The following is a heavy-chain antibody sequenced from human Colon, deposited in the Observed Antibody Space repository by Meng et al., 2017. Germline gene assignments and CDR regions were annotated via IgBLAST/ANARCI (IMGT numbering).Heavy chain of an antibody. CDR1: GGYFRGYY. V-gene: IGHV4-34*01. D-gene: IGHD2-2*01. CDR2: INQSGST. J-gene: IGHJ4*02. Sequence: QPCGGRICNASATLSLTCACYGGYFRGYYCIWTLQTPGKGLDWIGEINQSGSTNYNPSLKSRVTISVDTSKNQFSLKLSSVTAADTAVYYCARGWGYCSSTSCYFLDYWGQGTLVTVSS. CDR3: ARGWGYCSSTSCYFLDY.